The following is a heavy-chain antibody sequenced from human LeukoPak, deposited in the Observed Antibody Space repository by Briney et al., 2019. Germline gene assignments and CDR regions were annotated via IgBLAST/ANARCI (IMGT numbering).Heavy chain of an antibody. CDR2: ITSEGSST. CDR1: GFTFSSYW. V-gene: IGHV3-74*01. CDR3: ARGSSVVALD. D-gene: IGHD2-15*01. J-gene: IGHJ4*02. Sequence: GGSLRLSCGASGFTFSSYWMHWVRQVPGKGLVWVSRITSEGSSTSYADSVKGRFTISRDNAKNTLYLQMNSLRAEDTAVYYCARGSSVVALDWGQGTLVTVSS.